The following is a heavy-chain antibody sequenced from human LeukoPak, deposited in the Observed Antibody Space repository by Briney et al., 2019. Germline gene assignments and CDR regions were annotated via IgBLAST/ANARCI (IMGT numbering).Heavy chain of an antibody. J-gene: IGHJ4*02. CDR2: INSDGSST. CDR3: ARDRGYGYLFDY. D-gene: IGHD5-18*01. V-gene: IGHV3-74*01. CDR1: GFTFSSYW. Sequence: GRSLRLSCAASGFTFSSYWMHWVRQAPGKGLVWVSRINSDGSSTSYADSVKGRFTISRDNARNTLYLQMNSLRAEDTAVYYCARDRGYGYLFDYWGQGTLVTVSP.